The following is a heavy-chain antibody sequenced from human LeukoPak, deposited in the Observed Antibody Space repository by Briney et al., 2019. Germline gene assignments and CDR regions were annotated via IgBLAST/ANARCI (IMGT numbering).Heavy chain of an antibody. Sequence: ASVKVSCKASGYTFTSYDLNWVRQATGQGPEWMGWMNPNSGNTGYAQKFQGRVTMTRNTSISTAYMELSSLRSEDTAVYYCAATYYYDSSGYYRSDYWGQGTLVTVSS. J-gene: IGHJ4*02. D-gene: IGHD3-22*01. V-gene: IGHV1-8*02. CDR2: MNPNSGNT. CDR1: GYTFTSYD. CDR3: AATYYYDSSGYYRSDY.